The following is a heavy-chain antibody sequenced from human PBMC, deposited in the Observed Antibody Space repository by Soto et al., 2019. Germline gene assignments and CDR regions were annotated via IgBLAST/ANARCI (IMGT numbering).Heavy chain of an antibody. J-gene: IGHJ4*02. D-gene: IGHD6-13*01. CDR1: GFTFSSYA. V-gene: IGHV3-23*01. Sequence: EVQLLESGGGLVQPGGSLRLSCAASGFTFSSYAMSWVRQAPGKGLEWVSAISGSGGSTYYADSVKGRFTISRDNSKKTLYLKKKSLGAEDRAVYYGATYSSRRGGYFHHGGQGTLVPLPS. CDR2: ISGSGGST. CDR3: ATYSSRRGGYFHH.